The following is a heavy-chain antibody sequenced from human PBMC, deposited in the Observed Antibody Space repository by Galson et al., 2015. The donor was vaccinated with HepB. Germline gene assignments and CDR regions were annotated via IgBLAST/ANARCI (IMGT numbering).Heavy chain of an antibody. D-gene: IGHD6-13*01. CDR2: ISASGRHT. CDR3: AKDRSSAAAGYFDY. CDR1: GFTVSNYA. V-gene: IGHV3-23*01. J-gene: IGHJ4*02. Sequence: SLRLSCAASGFTVSNYAMAWVRQAPGKGLEWVSGISASGRHTYYADSVEGRFNNSGDNFRKALYLHMNSLRADDTAIYFCAKDRSSAAAGYFDYWGQGTPVTVSS.